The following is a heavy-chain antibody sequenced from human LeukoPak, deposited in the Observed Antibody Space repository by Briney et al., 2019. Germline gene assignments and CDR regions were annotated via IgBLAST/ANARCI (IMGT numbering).Heavy chain of an antibody. J-gene: IGHJ4*02. CDR3: ARSRYYYGSGSKYYFDY. CDR1: GFTVSSNY. CDR2: IYSGGST. D-gene: IGHD3-10*01. Sequence: PGGSLRLSCAASGFTVSSNYMSWVRQAPGKGLEWVSVIYSGGSTYYADSVKGRFTISGDNSKNTLYLQMNSLRAEDTAVYYCARSRYYYGSGSKYYFDYWGQGTLVTVSS. V-gene: IGHV3-66*01.